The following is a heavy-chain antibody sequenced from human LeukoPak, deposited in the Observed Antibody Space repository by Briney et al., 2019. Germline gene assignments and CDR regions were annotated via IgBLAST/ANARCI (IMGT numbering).Heavy chain of an antibody. CDR2: INPSGGST. Sequence: ASVKVSCKASGYTFTSYYMHWVRQAPGQGLEWMGIINPSGGSTSYAQKFQGRVTMTRDMSTSTVYMELSSLRSEDTAVYYCARDGQYCSGGSCFGRPDYWGQGTLVTVSS. J-gene: IGHJ4*02. CDR1: GYTFTSYY. CDR3: ARDGQYCSGGSCFGRPDY. D-gene: IGHD2-15*01. V-gene: IGHV1-46*01.